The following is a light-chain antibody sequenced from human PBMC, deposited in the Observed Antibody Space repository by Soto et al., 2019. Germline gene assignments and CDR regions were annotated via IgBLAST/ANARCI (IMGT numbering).Light chain of an antibody. Sequence: EIVLTQSPATLFLSPGERATLSCRASQSVSSSYLAWYQQKPGQAPRLLIYGASSRATGIPDRFSGSGSGTDFTLTISRLEPEDFAVYYCQQYGSTPRTFGQGTQEDI. CDR2: GAS. CDR1: QSVSSSY. J-gene: IGKJ1*01. CDR3: QQYGSTPRT. V-gene: IGKV3-20*01.